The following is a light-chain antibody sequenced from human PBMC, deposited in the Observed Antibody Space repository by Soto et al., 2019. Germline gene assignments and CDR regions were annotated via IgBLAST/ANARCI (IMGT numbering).Light chain of an antibody. CDR2: DVS. Sequence: QSALTQPASVSGSPGQSITISCTGTSSDVGGYNYVSWYQQYPGKAPKLMIYDVSQRPSGVSNRFSGSKSGNTASLTISGLQAEDEADYYYSSYTSSSTSVVFGGGTKLTVL. CDR1: SSDVGGYNY. V-gene: IGLV2-14*01. CDR3: SSYTSSSTSVV. J-gene: IGLJ2*01.